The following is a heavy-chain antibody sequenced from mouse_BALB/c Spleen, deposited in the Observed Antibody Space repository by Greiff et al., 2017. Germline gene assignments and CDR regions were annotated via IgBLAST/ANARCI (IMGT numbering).Heavy chain of an antibody. D-gene: IGHD2-4*01. J-gene: IGHJ4*01. V-gene: IGHV1S56*01. CDR1: GYTFTSYY. CDR2: IYPGNVNT. CDR3: AREKDYDYAMDY. Sequence: QVQLKQSGPELVKPGASVRISCKASGYTFTSYYIHWVKQRPGQGLEWIGWIYPGNVNTKYNEKFKGKATLTADKSSSTAYMQLSSLTSEDSAVYFCAREKDYDYAMDYWGQGTSVTVSS.